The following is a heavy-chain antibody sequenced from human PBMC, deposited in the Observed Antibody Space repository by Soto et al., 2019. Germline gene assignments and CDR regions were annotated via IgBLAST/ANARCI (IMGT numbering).Heavy chain of an antibody. V-gene: IGHV4-59*08. J-gene: IGHJ6*02. CDR3: ATQGFGNLHGLVDV. Sequence: SETLSLTCTVSGDSISSYYWSWIRQPPGKGLEWIGYIYYSGSTNYNPSLKSRVTISVDTSKNQFSLKLSSVTAADTALYFCATQGFGNLHGLVDVWGQGTTVTVS. D-gene: IGHD3-10*01. CDR1: GDSISSYY. CDR2: IYYSGST.